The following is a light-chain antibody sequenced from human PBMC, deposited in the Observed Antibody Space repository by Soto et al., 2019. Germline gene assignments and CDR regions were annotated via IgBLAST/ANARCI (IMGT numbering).Light chain of an antibody. CDR2: EVI. Sequence: QSALTQPPSASGSPGQSVTISCTGTSSDVGSCKYVSWYQQHPGKAPKLMIYEVIKRPSGVPDRFSGSKSGNTASLTVSGLQAEDAADYYCSSYADSNNLEMVFGGGTKLTVL. J-gene: IGLJ2*01. V-gene: IGLV2-8*01. CDR3: SSYADSNNLEMV. CDR1: SSDVGSCKY.